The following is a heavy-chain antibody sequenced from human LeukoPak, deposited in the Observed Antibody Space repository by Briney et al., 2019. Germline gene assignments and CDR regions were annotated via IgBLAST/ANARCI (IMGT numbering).Heavy chain of an antibody. V-gene: IGHV1-46*01. CDR2: INPSGGST. CDR3: ARDPGGDGDY. CDR1: GYTFSRYY. J-gene: IGHJ4*02. Sequence: ASVKVSCKASGYTFSRYYMQWVRQAPGQGLEWLGIINPSGGSTSYAQKFQGRVTMTRDTSTSTVYMELSSLRSEDTAVYYCARDPGGDGDYWGQGTLVTVSS. D-gene: IGHD3-16*01.